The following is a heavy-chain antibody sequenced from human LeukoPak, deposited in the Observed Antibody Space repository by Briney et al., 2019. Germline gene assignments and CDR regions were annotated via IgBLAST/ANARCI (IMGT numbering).Heavy chain of an antibody. Sequence: PSETLSLTCSVSGGSISSGSYCWSWIRQPAGKRLEWIGRIYINGTTDYNSTLKTRVTMSIDTSKNAFSLKLTSVTAADTAVYYCARLGLLGYMDVWGKGTTVTISS. D-gene: IGHD7-27*01. J-gene: IGHJ6*03. V-gene: IGHV4-61*02. CDR1: GGSISSGSYC. CDR2: IYINGTT. CDR3: ARLGLLGYMDV.